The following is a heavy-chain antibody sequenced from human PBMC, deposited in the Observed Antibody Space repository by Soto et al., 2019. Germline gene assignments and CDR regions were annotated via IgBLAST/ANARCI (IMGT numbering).Heavy chain of an antibody. D-gene: IGHD2-15*01. Sequence: VGSLRLSCAVSGFTFSSYAMHWVRQAPGKGLEWVAVISYDGSNKYYADSVKGRFTISRDNSKNTLYLQMNSLRAEDTAVYYCARDSPRYCSGGSCYTPDYWGQGTLVTSPQ. J-gene: IGHJ4*02. CDR2: ISYDGSNK. CDR3: ARDSPRYCSGGSCYTPDY. CDR1: GFTFSSYA. V-gene: IGHV3-30-3*01.